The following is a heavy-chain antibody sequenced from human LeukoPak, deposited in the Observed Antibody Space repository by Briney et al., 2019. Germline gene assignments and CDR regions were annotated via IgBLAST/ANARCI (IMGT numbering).Heavy chain of an antibody. CDR3: ARDRRREAAAVYYFDY. V-gene: IGHV1-46*01. J-gene: IGHJ4*02. CDR1: GYTFSSYY. Sequence: GASVKVSCEASGYTFSSYYMHWVRQAPGQGLEWMGIINPSGGRTSYAQKFQGRVTMTRDTSTSTVYMELSSLRSEDTAVYYCARDRRREAAAVYYFDYWGQGTLVTVSS. D-gene: IGHD6-13*01. CDR2: INPSGGRT.